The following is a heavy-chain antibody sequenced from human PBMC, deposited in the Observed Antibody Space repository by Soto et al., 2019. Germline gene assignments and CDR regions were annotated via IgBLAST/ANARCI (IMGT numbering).Heavy chain of an antibody. CDR3: VKQSGSGSYY. CDR1: GFTFNNYG. V-gene: IGHV3-30*18. D-gene: IGHD3-10*01. Sequence: SLRLSCAASGFTFNNYGMHWVRQAPGKGLEWVVVISFDGRNTDYLDSVKGRFTISRDNSKNTLYLEMTSLRAEDTAVYYCVKQSGSGSYY. CDR2: ISFDGRNT. J-gene: IGHJ6*01.